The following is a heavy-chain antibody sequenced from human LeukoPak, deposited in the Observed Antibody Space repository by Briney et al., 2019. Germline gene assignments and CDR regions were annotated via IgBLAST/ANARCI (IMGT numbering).Heavy chain of an antibody. V-gene: IGHV1-18*01. D-gene: IGHD2-2*01. Sequence: ASVKVSCKASGYTFTSYGISWVRQAPGQGLEWMGWISAYNGNTNYAQKLQGRVTMTTDTSTSTAYMELRSLRSDDTAVYYCARVGRYCSSTSCFDYWGQGTLVTVSS. CDR3: ARVGRYCSSTSCFDY. CDR1: GYTFTSYG. J-gene: IGHJ4*02. CDR2: ISAYNGNT.